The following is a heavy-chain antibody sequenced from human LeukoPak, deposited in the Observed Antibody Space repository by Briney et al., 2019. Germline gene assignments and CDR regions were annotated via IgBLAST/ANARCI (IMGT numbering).Heavy chain of an antibody. V-gene: IGHV1-3*03. J-gene: IGHJ1*01. D-gene: IGHD6-13*01. CDR1: GYTFTGYY. CDR3: ARGERRQLVGSSEKYFQH. CDR2: INAGNGNT. Sequence: ASVKVSCKASGYTFTGYYMHWVRQAPGQGLEWMGWINAGNGNTKYSQEFQGRVTITRDASASTAYMELSSLRSEDMAVYYCARGERRQLVGSSEKYFQHWGQGTLVTVSP.